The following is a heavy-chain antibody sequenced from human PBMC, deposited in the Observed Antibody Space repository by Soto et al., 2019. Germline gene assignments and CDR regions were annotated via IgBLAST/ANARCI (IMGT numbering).Heavy chain of an antibody. V-gene: IGHV3-23*01. J-gene: IGHJ1*01. CDR1: GFTFSSYA. Sequence: GGSLRLSCAASGFTFSSYAMSWVRQAPGKGLEWVSAISGSGGSTYYADSVKGRFTISRDNSKNTLYLQMNSLRAEDTAVYYCASPRPGSSGWFDAAEYFQHWGQGTLVTVSS. CDR2: ISGSGGST. D-gene: IGHD6-19*01. CDR3: ASPRPGSSGWFDAAEYFQH.